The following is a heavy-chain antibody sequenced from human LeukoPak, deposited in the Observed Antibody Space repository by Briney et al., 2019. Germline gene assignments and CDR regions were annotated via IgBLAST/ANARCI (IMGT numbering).Heavy chain of an antibody. D-gene: IGHD6-19*01. V-gene: IGHV3-30*02. Sequence: PGGSLRLSCAASGFTFINYGMHWVRQAPGKGLEWVAFIQYSGNNKYYADSGKGRFTISRDNCKNTMYLQMNSLRSDETALYYCAKDQWLVLNYWGQGTLVTVSS. CDR2: IQYSGNNK. CDR3: AKDQWLVLNY. J-gene: IGHJ4*02. CDR1: GFTFINYG.